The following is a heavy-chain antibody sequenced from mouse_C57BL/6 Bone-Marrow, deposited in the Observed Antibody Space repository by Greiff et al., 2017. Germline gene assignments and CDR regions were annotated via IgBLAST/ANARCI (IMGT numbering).Heavy chain of an antibody. V-gene: IGHV1-5*01. CDR3: TRSGDYYGSSPRGWFAY. Sequence: EVQLQQSGTVLARPGASVKMSCKTSGYTFTSYWMHWVKQRPGQGLEWIGAIYPGNSDTSYNQKFKGKAKLTAVTSASTAYMELSSLTNEDSAVYYCTRSGDYYGSSPRGWFAYWGQGTLVTVSA. CDR1: GYTFTSYW. J-gene: IGHJ3*01. D-gene: IGHD1-1*01. CDR2: IYPGNSDT.